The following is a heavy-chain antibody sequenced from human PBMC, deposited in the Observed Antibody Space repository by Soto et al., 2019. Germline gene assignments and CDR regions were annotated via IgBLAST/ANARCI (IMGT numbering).Heavy chain of an antibody. D-gene: IGHD3-3*01. Sequence: PSETLSLTCTVSGVPISTDDYYWTWIRQPPGKGLEWIGYIYYSGSTYYNWSLKSRVTISIDTSKNQFSLKLSSVTAADTAVYYCAREGFDFWSGYYTHYFDYWGQGTLVTVSS. CDR1: GVPISTDDYY. J-gene: IGHJ4*02. V-gene: IGHV4-30-4*02. CDR3: AREGFDFWSGYYTHYFDY. CDR2: IYYSGST.